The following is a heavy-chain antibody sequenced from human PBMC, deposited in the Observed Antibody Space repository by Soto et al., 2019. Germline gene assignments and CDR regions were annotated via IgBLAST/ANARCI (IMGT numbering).Heavy chain of an antibody. J-gene: IGHJ4*02. CDR2: IYYLGNT. CDR1: GGSISSTSSY. CDR3: AGLFPYQRSGYHLEY. V-gene: IGHV4-39*01. D-gene: IGHD3-22*01. Sequence: PSETLSLTCTVSGGSISSTSSYWGWIRQPPGKGLEWVGSIYYLGNTYYNPSLGSRVTISVDTSKNQFSLKLSSVTAADTAVFYCAGLFPYQRSGYHLEYSTQGTLVTVSS.